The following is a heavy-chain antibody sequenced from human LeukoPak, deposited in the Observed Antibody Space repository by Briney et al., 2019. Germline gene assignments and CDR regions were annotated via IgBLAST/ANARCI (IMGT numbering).Heavy chain of an antibody. V-gene: IGHV4-39*07. Sequence: SETLSLTCTVSGGSISSGGYYWSWIRQPPGKGLEWIGEINHSGSTNYNPSLKSRVTISVDTSKNQFSLKLSSVTAADTAVYYCARERRPTYYDFWSGYYIWGQGTLVTVSS. J-gene: IGHJ4*02. CDR3: ARERRPTYYDFWSGYYI. CDR2: INHSGST. D-gene: IGHD3-3*01. CDR1: GGSISSGGYY.